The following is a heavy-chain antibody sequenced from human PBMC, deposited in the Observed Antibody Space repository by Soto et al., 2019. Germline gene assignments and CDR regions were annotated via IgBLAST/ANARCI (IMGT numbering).Heavy chain of an antibody. CDR3: AKGSYHGSGSYITPYYFDS. Sequence: EVQLLESGGGLVQPGGSLRLSYAASGFTFNNYAMSWVRQAPGKGLEWVSVISGSGQRTSYADSVKGRFTVSRDNSKNTVDLHMKSLRAEDTAVYYCAKGSYHGSGSYITPYYFDSWGQGTLITVSS. D-gene: IGHD3-10*01. V-gene: IGHV3-23*01. J-gene: IGHJ4*02. CDR1: GFTFNNYA. CDR2: ISGSGQRT.